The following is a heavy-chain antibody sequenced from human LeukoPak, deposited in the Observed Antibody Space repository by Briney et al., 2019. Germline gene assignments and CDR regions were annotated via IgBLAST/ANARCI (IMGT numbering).Heavy chain of an antibody. D-gene: IGHD5-18*01. CDR3: ANDVDTAMSGEFDY. Sequence: GGSLRLSCAASGFTFSSYGMHWVRQAPGKGLEWVAFIRYDGSNKYYADSVKGRFTISRDNSKNTLYLQMNSLRAEDAAVYYCANDVDTAMSGEFDYWGQGTLVTVSS. J-gene: IGHJ4*02. V-gene: IGHV3-30*02. CDR1: GFTFSSYG. CDR2: IRYDGSNK.